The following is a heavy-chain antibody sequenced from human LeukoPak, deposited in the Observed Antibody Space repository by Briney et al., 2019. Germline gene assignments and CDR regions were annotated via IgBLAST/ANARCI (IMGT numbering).Heavy chain of an antibody. CDR3: ARGRVPVGRFDP. V-gene: IGHV1-69*05. J-gene: IGHJ5*02. CDR1: GGTFTRYA. Sequence: TSVKVSCKASGGTFTRYAISWVRQAPGQGLEWMGGIIPIFGTANYAQRFQGRVTITTDESTSTAYMELSSLRSEDTAVYYCARGRVPVGRFDPWGQGTLVTVSS. CDR2: IIPIFGTA. D-gene: IGHD1-26*01.